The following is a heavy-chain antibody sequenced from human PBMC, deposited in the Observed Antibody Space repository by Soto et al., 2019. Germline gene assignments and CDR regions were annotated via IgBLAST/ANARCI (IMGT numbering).Heavy chain of an antibody. D-gene: IGHD2-15*01. CDR2: IYYSGST. CDR1: SGSITSGDQY. CDR3: VRDIDNWFDP. V-gene: IGHV4-30-4*01. J-gene: IGHJ5*02. Sequence: PSETLSLTCTVSSGSITSGDQYWSWIRQPPGKGLEWIGYIYYSGSTHYNPSLKSRVTISVDTSKNQFSLKLSSVTAADTAVYYCVRDIDNWFDPWGQGTLVTVS.